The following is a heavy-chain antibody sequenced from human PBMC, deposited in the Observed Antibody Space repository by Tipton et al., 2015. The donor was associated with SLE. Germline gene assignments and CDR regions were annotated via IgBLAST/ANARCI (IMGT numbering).Heavy chain of an antibody. J-gene: IGHJ4*02. Sequence: VQLVQSGGGLVQPGGSLKLSCAASGFTFRSNDMHWVRQATGKGREWFSAFGTAGDTYYPGSVKGRFTISRENAKNSLYLQMNSLRAGDTAVYYCARGPYSSSSPPDYWGQGTLVSVSS. V-gene: IGHV3-13*01. CDR3: ARGPYSSSSPPDY. D-gene: IGHD6-6*01. CDR1: GFTFRSND. CDR2: FGTAGDT.